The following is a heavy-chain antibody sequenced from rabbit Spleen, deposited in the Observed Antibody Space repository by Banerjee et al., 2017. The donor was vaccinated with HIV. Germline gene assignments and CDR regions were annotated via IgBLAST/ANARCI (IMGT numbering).Heavy chain of an antibody. Sequence: QSLEESGGGLVQPEGSLTLTCKASGFDFSANAMCWVRQAPGKGLEWIARIDAGSSGSAVYASWAKGRFTISKTSSTTVTLQMTSLTAADTATYFCARDLAGVIGWNLNLWGQGTLVTVS. CDR3: ARDLAGVIGWNLNL. J-gene: IGHJ4*01. CDR1: GFDFSANA. CDR2: IDAGSSGSA. V-gene: IGHV1S40*01. D-gene: IGHD4-1*01.